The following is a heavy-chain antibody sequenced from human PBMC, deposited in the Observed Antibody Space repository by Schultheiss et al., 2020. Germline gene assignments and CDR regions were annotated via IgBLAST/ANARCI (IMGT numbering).Heavy chain of an antibody. CDR1: GGTFSSYA. D-gene: IGHD3-10*01. CDR2: IIPIFGTA. Sequence: SVKVSCKASGGTFSSYAISWVRQAPGQGLEWMGGIIPIFGTANYAQKFQGRVTITADESTSTAYMELSSLRSEDTAVYYCARTYGSGSYGDYWGQGNLGTVSS. CDR3: ARTYGSGSYGDY. J-gene: IGHJ4*02. V-gene: IGHV1-69*13.